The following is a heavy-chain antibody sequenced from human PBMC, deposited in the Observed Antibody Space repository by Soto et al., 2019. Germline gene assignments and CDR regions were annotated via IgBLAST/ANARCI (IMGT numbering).Heavy chain of an antibody. V-gene: IGHV1-69*01. D-gene: IGHD6-6*01. CDR2: IIPIFGTA. CDR3: ARVPPSSIAARVLCWFDP. J-gene: IGHJ5*02. Sequence: QVQLVQSGAEVKKPGSSVKVSCKASGGTFSSYAISWVRQAPGQGLEWMGGIIPIFGTANYAQKFQGRVTITADESTSTAYMELSSLRSEDTAVYYCARVPPSSIAARVLCWFDPWGQGTLVTVSS. CDR1: GGTFSSYA.